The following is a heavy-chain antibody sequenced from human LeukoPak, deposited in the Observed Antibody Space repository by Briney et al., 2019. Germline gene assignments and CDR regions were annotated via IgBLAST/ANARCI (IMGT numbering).Heavy chain of an antibody. V-gene: IGHV3-74*01. D-gene: IGHD1-26*01. CDR3: LTVVETTIAAFDI. J-gene: IGHJ3*02. CDR2: IDPNAKTT. CDR1: GFTFSNYW. Sequence: GGSPRLSCAASGFTFSNYWLHWVRQAPGKGLVWVSRIDPNAKTTSYADSVKGRFTISTDNAKKTLYLQMNSLRVEDTAVYYCLTVVETTIAAFDIWGQGTMVTVSS.